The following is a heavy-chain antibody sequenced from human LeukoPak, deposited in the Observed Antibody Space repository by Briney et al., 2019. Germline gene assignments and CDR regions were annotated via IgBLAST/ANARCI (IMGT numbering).Heavy chain of an antibody. Sequence: PGGSLRLSCAASGFTFTKYWMSWVRQAPGKGLDWVANIKGDGSDNGYVDSVKGRFTISRDNAKNSVYLQMNSLRVEDTAVYYCVRDRHYIGNREVRFPYWGQGALVTVSS. CDR2: IKGDGSDN. CDR3: VRDRHYIGNREVRFPY. CDR1: GFTFTKYW. V-gene: IGHV3-7*01. J-gene: IGHJ4*02. D-gene: IGHD3-10*01.